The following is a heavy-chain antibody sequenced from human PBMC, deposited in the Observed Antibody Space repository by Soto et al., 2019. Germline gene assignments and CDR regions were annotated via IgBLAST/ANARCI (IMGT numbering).Heavy chain of an antibody. CDR1: GGSISSYY. CDR2: IYYSGST. J-gene: IGHJ4*02. V-gene: IGHV4-59*08. Sequence: SETLSLTCTVSGGSISSYYWSWIRQPPGKGLEWIGYIYYSGSTNYNPSLKSRVTISVDTSKNQFSLKLSSVTAADTAVYYCARQAVGKQWLYSFDYWGQGTLVTVSS. CDR3: ARQAVGKQWLYSFDY. D-gene: IGHD6-19*01.